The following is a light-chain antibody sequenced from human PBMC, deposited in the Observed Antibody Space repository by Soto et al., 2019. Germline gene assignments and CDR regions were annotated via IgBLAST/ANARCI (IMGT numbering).Light chain of an antibody. CDR1: QDISNF. V-gene: IGKV1-5*01. J-gene: IGKJ1*01. CDR3: LQHNEFWWT. Sequence: DIQMSQSPSTLSASLGDRVTISCRASQDISNFLAWYQHKPGKAPMLLIYDASTLQTGVPSRFRGSGFGTEFTLTISSLQPDDFATYYCLQHNEFWWTFGQGTKVDIK. CDR2: DAS.